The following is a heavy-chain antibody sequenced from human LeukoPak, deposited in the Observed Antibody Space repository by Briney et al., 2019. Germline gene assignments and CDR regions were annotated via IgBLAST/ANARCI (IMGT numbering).Heavy chain of an antibody. Sequence: GGSLRLSCAASGFTFSDYWMSWVRQAPGKGLEWVANIRQDGSDKYYVDSVKGRFIISRDNAQNSLYLQMGSLRAEDTAVYYCARMGGSNWNREVNWFDPWGQGTLVTVSS. CDR3: ARMGGSNWNREVNWFDP. J-gene: IGHJ5*02. V-gene: IGHV3-7*01. D-gene: IGHD1-1*01. CDR2: IRQDGSDK. CDR1: GFTFSDYW.